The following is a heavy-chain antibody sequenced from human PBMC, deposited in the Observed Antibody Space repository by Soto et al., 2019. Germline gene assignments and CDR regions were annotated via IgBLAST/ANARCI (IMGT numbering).Heavy chain of an antibody. CDR2: IKKDGSKK. Sequence: EVQLVESGGGLVQPGGSLRLSCAASGFTFSNDWMTWVRQAPGKGLEWVANIKKDGSKKSYLDSVWGRFTISRDNAKNSLYLEINGLRAEDTALYYCARDLCPGNSNAYFDAFDIWGQGPMVTVSS. J-gene: IGHJ3*02. V-gene: IGHV3-7*05. CDR3: ARDLCPGNSNAYFDAFDI. CDR1: GFTFSNDW. D-gene: IGHD5-18*01.